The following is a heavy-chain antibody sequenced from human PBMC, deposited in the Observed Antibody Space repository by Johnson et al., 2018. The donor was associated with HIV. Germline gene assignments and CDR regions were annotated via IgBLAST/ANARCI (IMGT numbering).Heavy chain of an antibody. Sequence: LVESGGGLVQPGGSLRLSCASSGFAFSGHNMGWIRQAPGKGLEWVAVISYDGSNKYYADSVKGRFTISRDNSKNTLYLQMNSLRAEDTAVYYCARAGAVGFDAFDIWGQGTMVTVSS. CDR1: GFAFSGHN. D-gene: IGHD6-19*01. J-gene: IGHJ3*02. V-gene: IGHV3-30-3*01. CDR2: ISYDGSNK. CDR3: ARAGAVGFDAFDI.